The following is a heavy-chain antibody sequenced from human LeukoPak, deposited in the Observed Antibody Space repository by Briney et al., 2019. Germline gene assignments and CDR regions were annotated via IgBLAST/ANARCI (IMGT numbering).Heavy chain of an antibody. J-gene: IGHJ4*02. Sequence: SGTLSLTCTVSGGSISSYYWSWIRQPPGKGLEWIGYIYHSGSTNYNPSLKSRVTISVDTSKNQFSLKLSSVTAADTAVYYCASSPTYYDFWSGQLPLDYWGQGTLVTVSS. CDR1: GGSISSYY. CDR3: ASSPTYYDFWSGQLPLDY. CDR2: IYHSGST. D-gene: IGHD3-3*01. V-gene: IGHV4-59*01.